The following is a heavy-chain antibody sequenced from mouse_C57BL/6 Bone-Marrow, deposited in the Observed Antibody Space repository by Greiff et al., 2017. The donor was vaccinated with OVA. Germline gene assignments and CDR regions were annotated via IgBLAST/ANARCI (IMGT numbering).Heavy chain of an antibody. CDR2: IDPEDGDT. CDR1: GFNINVYY. Sequence: VQLQQSGAELVKPGASVKLSCTASGFNINVYYMHWVKQRPEQGLEWIGWIDPEDGDTNYAPNFQGKATITADKSSNTAYLQLSSLTSEDTAVYYCARRDGYYIYFDDWGQGTTLTVSS. J-gene: IGHJ2*01. CDR3: ARRDGYYIYFDD. D-gene: IGHD2-3*01. V-gene: IGHV14-2*01.